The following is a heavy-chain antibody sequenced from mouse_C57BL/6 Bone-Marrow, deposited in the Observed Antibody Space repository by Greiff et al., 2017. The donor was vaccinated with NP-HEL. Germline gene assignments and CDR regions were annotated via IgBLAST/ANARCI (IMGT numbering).Heavy chain of an antibody. CDR1: GFNIKDDY. D-gene: IGHD1-1*01. V-gene: IGHV14-4*01. CDR2: IDPENGDT. CDR3: TTYIYYYGSSFDY. Sequence: EVMLVESGAELVRPGASVKLSCTASGFNIKDDYMHWVKQRPEQGLEWIGWIDPENGDTEYASKFQGKATITADTSSNTAYLQLSSLTSEDTAVYYCTTYIYYYGSSFDYWGQGTTLTVSS. J-gene: IGHJ2*01.